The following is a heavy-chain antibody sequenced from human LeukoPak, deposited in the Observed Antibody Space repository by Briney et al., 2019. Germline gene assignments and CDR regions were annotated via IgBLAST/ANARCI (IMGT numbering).Heavy chain of an antibody. CDR2: ISTIGGST. J-gene: IGHJ4*02. CDR1: GVSFSSYA. V-gene: IGHV3-64*01. Sequence: GGSVRLSCAASGVSFSSYAIHWVRQAPGKGLEYVSAISTIGGSTYYAQSVKGRFAISGDNSKNTLYLRLGSLGAEDMAVYYCATEGEEYCRDGYWLDYCGQGTLVTVSA. D-gene: IGHD5-24*01. CDR3: ATEGEEYCRDGYWLDY.